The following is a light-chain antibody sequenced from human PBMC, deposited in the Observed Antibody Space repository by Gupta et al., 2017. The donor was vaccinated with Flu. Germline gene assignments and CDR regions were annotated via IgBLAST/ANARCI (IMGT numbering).Light chain of an antibody. CDR3: QAWDSSTGV. CDR2: QDS. J-gene: IGLJ1*01. Sequence: SYELTQPPSVSVSPGQTASITCSGDKLGDKYACWYQQKPGQSPVLVIYQDSKRPSGIPERFSGSNSANTATLTISGTQAMDDDYYYCQAWDSSTGVFGTGTKLTVL. V-gene: IGLV3-1*01. CDR1: KLGDKY.